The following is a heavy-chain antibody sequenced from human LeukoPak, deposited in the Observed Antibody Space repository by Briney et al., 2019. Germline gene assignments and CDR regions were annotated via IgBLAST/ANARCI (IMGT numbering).Heavy chain of an antibody. J-gene: IGHJ4*02. CDR3: ARCTYSSSSSLDY. V-gene: IGHV3-21*01. Sequence: GGSLRLSCAASGFTFSSYSMNWVRQAPGKGLEWVSSISSSSSYIYYADSVKGRFTISRDNAKNSLYLQMNSLRAEDTAVYYCARCTYSSSSSLDYWGQGTLVTVSS. D-gene: IGHD6-6*01. CDR2: ISSSSSYI. CDR1: GFTFSSYS.